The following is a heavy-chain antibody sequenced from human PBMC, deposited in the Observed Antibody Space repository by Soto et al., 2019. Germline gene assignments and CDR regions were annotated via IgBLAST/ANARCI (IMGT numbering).Heavy chain of an antibody. V-gene: IGHV3-74*01. D-gene: IGHD2-2*01. CDR2: ISTDGSST. J-gene: IGHJ4*02. CDR1: GFTFSTYW. Sequence: EVQLVESGGGLVQPGGSLRLSCAATGFTFSTYWMHWVRQGPGKGLVWVSRISTDGSSTTYADSVKGRFTISRDNAKNTLYLQKNSLRADDTAVYYCARATGSNHPFDYWGQGSLVTVSS. CDR3: ARATGSNHPFDY.